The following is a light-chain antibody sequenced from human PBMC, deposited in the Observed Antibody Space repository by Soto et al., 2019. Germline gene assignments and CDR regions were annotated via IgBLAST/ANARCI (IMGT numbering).Light chain of an antibody. V-gene: IGKV3-20*01. Sequence: EIVLTQSPGTLSLSPGERATLSCRARQSVSSNYLAWYQQKRGQAPRLLIYGASSRATGIPTRFSGSGSGTDFTLTISRLEPEDVAVYYCQQYDTTPLTFGQGTKVEI. CDR3: QQYDTTPLT. CDR2: GAS. J-gene: IGKJ1*01. CDR1: QSVSSNY.